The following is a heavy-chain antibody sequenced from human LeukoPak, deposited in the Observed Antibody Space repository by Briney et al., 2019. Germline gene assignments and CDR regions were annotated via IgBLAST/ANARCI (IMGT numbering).Heavy chain of an antibody. CDR1: GGSFSGYY. V-gene: IGHV4-34*01. CDR3: TRGSYGDYSYYYGMDV. D-gene: IGHD4-17*01. Sequence: SETLSLTCTVYGGSFSGYYWSWIRQTPGKGLEWIGEINQSGSTNYDPSLKSRVTISGDTSKNQFSLKLTSVTAADTAVYYCTRGSYGDYSYYYGMDVWGQGTTVTVSS. J-gene: IGHJ6*02. CDR2: INQSGST.